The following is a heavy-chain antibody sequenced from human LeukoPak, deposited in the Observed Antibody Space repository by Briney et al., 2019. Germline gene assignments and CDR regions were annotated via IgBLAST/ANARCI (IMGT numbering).Heavy chain of an antibody. CDR1: GFTFNRHG. CDR2: IDVSGRMT. J-gene: IGHJ5*02. Sequence: GGSLRLSCAASGFTFNRHGMSWVRQAPWKGLEWVSGIDVSGRMTYYADSVKGRFTISRDNSKNMVYLQMNSLRAGDMAVYYCARDGKNYDKSLGPFDPWGQGTLVTVSS. D-gene: IGHD3-9*01. CDR3: ARDGKNYDKSLGPFDP. V-gene: IGHV3-23*01.